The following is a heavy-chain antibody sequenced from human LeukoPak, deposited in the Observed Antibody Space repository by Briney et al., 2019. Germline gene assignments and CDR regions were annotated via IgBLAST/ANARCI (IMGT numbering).Heavy chain of an antibody. CDR2: IYTSGST. J-gene: IGHJ3*02. D-gene: IGHD3-22*01. CDR1: GGSISSYY. V-gene: IGHV4-4*07. Sequence: PSETLSLTCTVSGGSISSYYWSWIRQPAGKGLEWIGRIYTSGSTNYNPSLKSRVTMSVDTSKNQFSLKLSSVTAADTAVYYCARDPYYDSSGSPHDAFDIWGQGTMVTVSS. CDR3: ARDPYYDSSGSPHDAFDI.